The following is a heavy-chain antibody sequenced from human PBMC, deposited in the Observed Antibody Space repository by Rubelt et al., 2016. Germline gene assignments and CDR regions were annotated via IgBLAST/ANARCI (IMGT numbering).Heavy chain of an antibody. V-gene: IGHV1-24*01. D-gene: IGHD5-12*01. Sequence: QVQLVQSGAEVKKPGASVKVSCKVSGYTLTELSMHWVRQAPGKGLEWMGGFDPEDGETIYAQKFQGRVTMTEDTSTDTAYMELSSLRSEDTAVYYRARDPTTRFTSTGWFDPWGQGTLVTVSS. J-gene: IGHJ5*02. CDR1: GYTLTELS. CDR2: FDPEDGET. CDR3: ARDPTTRFTSTGWFDP.